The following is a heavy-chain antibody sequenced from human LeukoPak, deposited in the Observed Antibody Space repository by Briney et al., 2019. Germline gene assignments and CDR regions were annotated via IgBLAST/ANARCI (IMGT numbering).Heavy chain of an antibody. V-gene: IGHV3-7*03. Sequence: GGSLRLSCVVSGCTFSSFWMSWVRQTPGKGLEWVANTRQDGSVQNYVDSVKGRFTISRDNAKNSVYLQLNSLRAEDTAVYYCTRQTERDAYNRYWGQGTLVTVSS. CDR1: GCTFSSFW. J-gene: IGHJ4*02. D-gene: IGHD5-24*01. CDR3: TRQTERDAYNRY. CDR2: TRQDGSVQ.